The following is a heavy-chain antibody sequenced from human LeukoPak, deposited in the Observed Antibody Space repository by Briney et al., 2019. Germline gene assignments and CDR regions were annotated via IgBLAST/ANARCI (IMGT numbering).Heavy chain of an antibody. D-gene: IGHD1-1*01. J-gene: IGHJ4*02. CDR2: ISQDGTES. Sequence: GGSLRLSCAASGFTFSSYSMNWVRQAPGKGLEWVAQISQDGTESYSVDSVRGRFTISRDNAKNSVYLQMNSLRPEDTAVYYCARDSTGTVFDLWGQGTLVTVSS. V-gene: IGHV3-7*04. CDR3: ARDSTGTVFDL. CDR1: GFTFSSYS.